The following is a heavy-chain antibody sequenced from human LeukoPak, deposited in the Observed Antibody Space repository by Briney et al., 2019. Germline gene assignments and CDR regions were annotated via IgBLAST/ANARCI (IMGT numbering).Heavy chain of an antibody. CDR2: IYPGDSDT. D-gene: IGHD2-2*01. CDR1: GYSFTSYW. V-gene: IGHV5-51*01. Sequence: GESLKISCKGSGYSFTSYWIGWVRQMPGKGLEWMGIIYPGDSDTRYSPSFQGQVTISADKSISTAYLQWSSLKASDTAMYYCARLVPAAPTRRADAFDIWGQGTMVTVSS. CDR3: ARLVPAAPTRRADAFDI. J-gene: IGHJ3*02.